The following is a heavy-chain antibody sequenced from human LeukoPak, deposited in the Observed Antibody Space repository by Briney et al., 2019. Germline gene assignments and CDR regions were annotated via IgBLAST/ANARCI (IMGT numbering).Heavy chain of an antibody. V-gene: IGHV1-24*01. D-gene: IGHD6-13*01. CDR1: GYTLTELS. J-gene: IGHJ4*02. CDR3: ATGSIAAAGTILDY. Sequence: ASVKVSCKASGYTLTELSMHWVRQAPGKGLEWMGGFDPEDGETIYAQKFQGRVTMTEDTSTDTAYMELSSLRSEDTAVYYCATGSIAAAGTILDYWGQGTLVTVSS. CDR2: FDPEDGET.